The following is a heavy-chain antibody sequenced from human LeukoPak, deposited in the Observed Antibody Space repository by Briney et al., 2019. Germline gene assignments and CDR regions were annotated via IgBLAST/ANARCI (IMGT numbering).Heavy chain of an antibody. CDR2: INPNTGGT. CDR1: GYTFTGYF. J-gene: IGHJ4*02. Sequence: ASVKVSCKAPGYTFTGYFMHWVRQAPGQGLEWVGWINPNTGGTNYAQKFQGRVTMTRDTSISTAYMELSRLRSDDTAVYYCARRSSDYYTLDYWGQGTLVTVSS. CDR3: ARRSSDYYTLDY. V-gene: IGHV1-2*02. D-gene: IGHD3-22*01.